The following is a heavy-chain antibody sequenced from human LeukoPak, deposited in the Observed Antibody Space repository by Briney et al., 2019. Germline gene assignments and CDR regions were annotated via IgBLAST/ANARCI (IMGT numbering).Heavy chain of an antibody. CDR3: ASLGGGNSKNYFDY. V-gene: IGHV3-30*04. J-gene: IGHJ4*02. Sequence: GGSLRLSCAASGFTFSSYAMHWVRRAPGKGLEWVAVISYDGSNKYYADSVKGRFTISRDNSKNTLYLQMNSLRAEDTAVYYCASLGGGNSKNYFDYWGQGTLVTVSS. CDR2: ISYDGSNK. CDR1: GFTFSSYA. D-gene: IGHD4-23*01.